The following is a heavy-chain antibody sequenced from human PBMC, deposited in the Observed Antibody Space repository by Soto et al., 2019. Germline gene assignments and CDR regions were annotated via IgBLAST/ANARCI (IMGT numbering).Heavy chain of an antibody. V-gene: IGHV1-18*01. CDR1: GYTFTSYG. J-gene: IGHJ6*03. CDR2: ISAYNGNT. CDR3: AREVLKYCSSTSCAGRYYYYYYMDV. D-gene: IGHD2-2*01. Sequence: ASVKVSCKASGYTFTSYGISWVRQAPGQGLEWMGWISAYNGNTNYAQKLQGRVTMTTDTSTSTAYMELRSLRSDDTAVYYCAREVLKYCSSTSCAGRYYYYYYMDVWGKGTTVTVSS.